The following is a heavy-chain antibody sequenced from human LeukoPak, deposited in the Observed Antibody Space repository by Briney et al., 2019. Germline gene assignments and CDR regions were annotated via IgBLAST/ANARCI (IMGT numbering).Heavy chain of an antibody. D-gene: IGHD5-24*01. J-gene: IGHJ6*02. V-gene: IGHV3-9*01. Sequence: GGSLRLSCAASGFTFDDYAMHWVRQAPGKGLEWVSGISWNSGSIGHADSVKGRFTISRDNAKNSLYLQMNSLRAEDTALYYCAKDRGGSLLGDYGMDVWGQGTTVTVSS. CDR2: ISWNSGSI. CDR1: GFTFDDYA. CDR3: AKDRGGSLLGDYGMDV.